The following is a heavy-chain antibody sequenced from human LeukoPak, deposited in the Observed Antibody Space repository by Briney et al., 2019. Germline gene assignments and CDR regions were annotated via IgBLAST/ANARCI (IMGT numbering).Heavy chain of an antibody. Sequence: PGGSLRLSCAASGFTFSSYGMHWVRQAPGKGLEWVAFIRYDGSNKYYADSVKGRFTISRDNSKNTLYLQMNSLRAEDTAVYYCAKDEGPHDYGDYDTPFMDVWGKGTTGTTSP. V-gene: IGHV3-30*02. CDR2: IRYDGSNK. CDR1: GFTFSSYG. D-gene: IGHD4-17*01. J-gene: IGHJ6*04. CDR3: AKDEGPHDYGDYDTPFMDV.